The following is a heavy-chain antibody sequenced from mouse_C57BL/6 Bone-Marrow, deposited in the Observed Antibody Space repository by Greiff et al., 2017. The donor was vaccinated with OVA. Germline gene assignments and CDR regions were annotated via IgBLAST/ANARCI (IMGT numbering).Heavy chain of an antibody. J-gene: IGHJ3*01. CDR3: ARGWLLWFAY. CDR2: IYPGSGNT. Sequence: QVQLQQSGAELVRPGASVKLSCKASGYTFTDYYINWVKQRPGQGLEWIARIYPGSGNTYYNEKFKGKATLTAEKSSSTAYMQLSSLTSEDSAVYFCARGWLLWFAYWGQGTLVTVSA. V-gene: IGHV1-76*01. CDR1: GYTFTDYY. D-gene: IGHD2-3*01.